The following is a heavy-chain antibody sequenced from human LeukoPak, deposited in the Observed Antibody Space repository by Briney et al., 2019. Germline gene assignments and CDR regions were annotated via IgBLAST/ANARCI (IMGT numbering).Heavy chain of an antibody. Sequence: PGGSLKLSCAASGFTFSGSAMHWVRQASGKGLEWVGRIRSKANSYATAYAASVKGRFTIFRDDSKNTAYLQMNSLKTEDTAVYYCTRNHDYGDSWGQGTLVTVSS. V-gene: IGHV3-73*01. CDR2: IRSKANSYAT. CDR1: GFTFSGSA. CDR3: TRNHDYGDS. D-gene: IGHD4-17*01. J-gene: IGHJ4*02.